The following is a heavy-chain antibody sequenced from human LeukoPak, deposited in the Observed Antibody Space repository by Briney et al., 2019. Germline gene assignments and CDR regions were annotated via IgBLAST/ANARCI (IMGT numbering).Heavy chain of an antibody. J-gene: IGHJ4*02. V-gene: IGHV3-74*03. D-gene: IGHD3-22*01. CDR2: INTDGTNI. CDR3: ARFYYHDSMVYY. Sequence: GGSLRLSCAASGFNFRNYWMNWVRQVPGKGLVWVSRINTDGTNIKYADSVKGRFTISRDNAKNTLYLQMNSLRVEDTAVYYCARFYYHDSMVYYWGQGTLVTVSS. CDR1: GFNFRNYW.